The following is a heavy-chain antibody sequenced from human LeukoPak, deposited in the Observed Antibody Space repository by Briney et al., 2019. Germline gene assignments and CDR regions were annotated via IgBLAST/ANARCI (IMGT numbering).Heavy chain of an antibody. D-gene: IGHD2-15*01. J-gene: IGHJ4*02. CDR1: GITLNNLS. Sequence: GSLKLSCSGSGITLNNLSMDRVRQAPGKGLEWVPSINNNSSYIYYADSVKGRFTISRDNAKNSLYLQMNSLRAEDTAVYYCARERGYCSGGSCYSGFDYWGQGTLVTVSS. CDR2: INNNSSYI. V-gene: IGHV3-21*01. CDR3: ARERGYCSGGSCYSGFDY.